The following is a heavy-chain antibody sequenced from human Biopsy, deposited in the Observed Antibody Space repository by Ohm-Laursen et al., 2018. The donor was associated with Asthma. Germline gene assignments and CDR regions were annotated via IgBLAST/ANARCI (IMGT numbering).Heavy chain of an antibody. J-gene: IGHJ4*02. V-gene: IGHV4-59*01. CDR1: GGSISSFY. Sequence: TLSLTCSVYGGSISSFYWSWIRQSPEKGLEWMGDVYWTGSTNYNPSLKSRITMSVDTSKNRMFLELTSVTAADTAIYYCVRAVRNEQWLAPFDYWGQGKPVTVSS. D-gene: IGHD6-19*01. CDR3: VRAVRNEQWLAPFDY. CDR2: VYWTGST.